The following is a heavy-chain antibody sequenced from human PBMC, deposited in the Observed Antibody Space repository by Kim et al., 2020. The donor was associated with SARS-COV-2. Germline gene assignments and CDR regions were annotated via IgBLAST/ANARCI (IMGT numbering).Heavy chain of an antibody. V-gene: IGHV1-69*13. CDR1: GGTFSTYA. CDR3: ASTGWKRNDYCSSTSCYDGMDV. CDR2: IIPIFGTA. Sequence: SVKVSCKASGGTFSTYAISWVRLAPGQGLEWMGGIIPIFGTANYAQKFQGRVTITADESTSTAYMELSSLRSEDTAVYYCASTGWKRNDYCSSTSCYDGMDVWGQGTTVTVSS. J-gene: IGHJ6*02. D-gene: IGHD2-2*01.